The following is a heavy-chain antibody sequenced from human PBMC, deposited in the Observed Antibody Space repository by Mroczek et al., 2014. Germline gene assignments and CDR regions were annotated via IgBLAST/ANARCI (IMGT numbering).Heavy chain of an antibody. J-gene: IGHJ4*02. CDR1: GFTFSSYS. CDR3: ARDREKAFIAAAGTATFDY. Sequence: ESGGGLVKPGGSLRLSCAASGFTFSSYSMNWVRQAPGKGLEWVSSISSSSSYIYYADSVKGRFTISRDNAKNSLYLQMNSLRAEDTAVYYCARDREKAFIAAAGTATFDYWGQGTLVHRLL. D-gene: IGHD6-13*01. CDR2: ISSSSSYI. V-gene: IGHV3-21*01.